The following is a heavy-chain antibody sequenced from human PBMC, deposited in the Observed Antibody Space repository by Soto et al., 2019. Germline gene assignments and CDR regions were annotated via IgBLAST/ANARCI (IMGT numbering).Heavy chain of an antibody. D-gene: IGHD3-10*01. CDR2: ISAGGSST. CDR1: GFTFSSYV. V-gene: IGHV3-23*01. J-gene: IGHJ4*02. CDR3: AKEGALGLYYFDY. Sequence: GGSLRLSCTASGFTFSSYVMSWVRQAPGKGLEWVSTISAGGSSTYYADSVKGRFTISRDNSKNTPYLQMNSLRPEDTAVYYCAKEGALGLYYFDYWGQGTLVTVSS.